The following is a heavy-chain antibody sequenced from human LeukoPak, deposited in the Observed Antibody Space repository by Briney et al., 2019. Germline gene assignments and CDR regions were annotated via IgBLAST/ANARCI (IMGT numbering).Heavy chain of an antibody. Sequence: ASVKVSCKASGYTFTSYGISWVRQAPGQGLEWMGRIIPNLRIANFAQKFQGRVTITADKSTGTTYMELSGLRTEDTAVYYCAREGGAQLRPYYFDYWGQGTLVSVSS. D-gene: IGHD2-2*01. J-gene: IGHJ4*02. CDR3: AREGGAQLRPYYFDY. CDR2: IIPNLRIA. V-gene: IGHV1-69*04. CDR1: GYTFTSYG.